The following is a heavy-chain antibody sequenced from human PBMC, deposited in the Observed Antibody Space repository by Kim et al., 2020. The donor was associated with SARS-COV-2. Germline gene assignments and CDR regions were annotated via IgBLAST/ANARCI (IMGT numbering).Heavy chain of an antibody. CDR3: ARGPNFFYY. Sequence: GNADYPPSIQSRVTISLDTSKSQFSLKMASVTAADTAIYYCARGPNFFYYWGQGIQVTVSS. V-gene: IGHV4-31*02. J-gene: IGHJ4*02. CDR2: GNA.